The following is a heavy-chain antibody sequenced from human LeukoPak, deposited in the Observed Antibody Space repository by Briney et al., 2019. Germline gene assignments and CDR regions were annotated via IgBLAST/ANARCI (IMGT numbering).Heavy chain of an antibody. D-gene: IGHD5-18*01. J-gene: IGHJ6*03. CDR2: ISGSGGST. V-gene: IGHV3-23*01. CDR3: AKTVDTAMAYYYYYMDV. CDR1: GLTFSSYA. Sequence: GGSLRLSCAASGLTFSSYAMSWVRQAPGKGLEWVSAISGSGGSTYYADSVKGRFTISRDNSKNTLYLQMNSLRAEDTAVYYCAKTVDTAMAYYYYYMDVWGKGTTVTVSS.